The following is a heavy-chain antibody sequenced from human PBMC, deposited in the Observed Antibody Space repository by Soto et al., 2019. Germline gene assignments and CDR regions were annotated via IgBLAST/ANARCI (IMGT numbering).Heavy chain of an antibody. D-gene: IGHD3-3*01. CDR1: GGTFSSYA. CDR3: ARVMGTIFGVVTLTRNWFDP. CDR2: IIPIFGTA. J-gene: IGHJ5*02. Sequence: SVKVSCKASGGTFSSYAISWVRQAPGQGLEWMGGIIPIFGTANYAQKFQGRVTITADESTSTAYMELSSLRSEDTAVYYCARVMGTIFGVVTLTRNWFDPWGQGTLVTVSS. V-gene: IGHV1-69*13.